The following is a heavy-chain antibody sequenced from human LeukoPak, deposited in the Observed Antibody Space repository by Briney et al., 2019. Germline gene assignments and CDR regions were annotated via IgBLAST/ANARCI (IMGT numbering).Heavy chain of an antibody. CDR2: IRYDGSNK. Sequence: GGSLRLSCAASGFTFSSYGMHWVRQAPGKGLERVAFIRYDGSNKYYADSVKGRFTISRDNAKNTLYLQMNSLRAEDTAVYYCARGTWATLYYYYMDVWGKGTTVTVSS. D-gene: IGHD5-24*01. CDR1: GFTFSSYG. V-gene: IGHV3-30*02. CDR3: ARGTWATLYYYYMDV. J-gene: IGHJ6*03.